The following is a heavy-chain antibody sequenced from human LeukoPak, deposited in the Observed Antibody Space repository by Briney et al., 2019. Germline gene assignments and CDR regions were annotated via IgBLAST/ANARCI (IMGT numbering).Heavy chain of an antibody. D-gene: IGHD3-22*01. CDR3: AKSYDISRFYPY. CDR1: GFTFTSYA. V-gene: IGHV3-30-3*02. CDR2: ISYDGNNK. J-gene: IGHJ4*02. Sequence: GGSLRLSCAASGFTFTSYAMYWVRQAPGRGLEWVAQISYDGNNKYYADSVKGRFTVSRDNSKNTLYLQMDSLTVEDTAVYYCAKSYDISRFYPYWGQGTLVTVSS.